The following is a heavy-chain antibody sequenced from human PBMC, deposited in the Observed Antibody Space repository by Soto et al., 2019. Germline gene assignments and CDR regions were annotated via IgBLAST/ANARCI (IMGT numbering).Heavy chain of an antibody. J-gene: IGHJ4*02. CDR3: ARRGGDYYFDY. Sequence: QVQLVESGGGVVQPGRSLRLSCAASGFTFSSYGMHWVRQAPGKGLEWVAVIWYDGSNKYYADSVKGRFTISRDNSKNTLFLKMNSLRAEDTAVYYCARRGGDYYFDYWGQGTLVTVSS. CDR2: IWYDGSNK. D-gene: IGHD3-16*01. CDR1: GFTFSSYG. V-gene: IGHV3-33*01.